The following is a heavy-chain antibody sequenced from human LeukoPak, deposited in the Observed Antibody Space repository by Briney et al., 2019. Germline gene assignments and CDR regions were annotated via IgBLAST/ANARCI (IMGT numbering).Heavy chain of an antibody. J-gene: IGHJ4*02. CDR3: ARGIDSSGVDY. V-gene: IGHV1-69*02. CDR1: GGTFSSYS. Sequence: SVKVSCKASGGTFSSYSITWLRQAPGQGLEWMGRIIPILGIANYAQKFQGRVTITADKSTSTAYMELSSLRSEDTAVYYCARGIDSSGVDYWGQGTLVTVSS. D-gene: IGHD6-19*01. CDR2: IIPILGIA.